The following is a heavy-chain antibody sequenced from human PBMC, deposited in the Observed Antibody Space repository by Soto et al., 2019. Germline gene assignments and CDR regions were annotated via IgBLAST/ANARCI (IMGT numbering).Heavy chain of an antibody. V-gene: IGHV1-18*01. J-gene: IGHJ5*02. CDR3: ARDADYHYGSGSDNRFDP. Sequence: QVQLVQCGAEVKKPGASVKVSCKASGYACTSYGISWVRQAPGQGLEWMGWISAYNGNTNYAQKLQGRVTMTTDSSTSPAYLELRSLRSDDTAVYYCARDADYHYGSGSDNRFDPWGQGTLVTVSS. CDR2: ISAYNGNT. CDR1: GYACTSYG. D-gene: IGHD3-10*01.